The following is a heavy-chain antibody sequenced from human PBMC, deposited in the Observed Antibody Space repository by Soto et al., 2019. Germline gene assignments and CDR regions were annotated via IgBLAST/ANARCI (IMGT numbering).Heavy chain of an antibody. CDR3: AKDSGGWSIAVAGPSLPYYYYGMDV. CDR1: GFTFSSYG. D-gene: IGHD6-19*01. V-gene: IGHV3-30*18. Sequence: PGGSLRLSCAASGFTFSSYGMHWVRQAPGKGLEWVAVISYDGSNKYYADSVKGRFTISRDNSKNTLYLQMNSLRAEDTAVYYCAKDSGGWSIAVAGPSLPYYYYGMDVWGQGTAVTVFS. J-gene: IGHJ6*02. CDR2: ISYDGSNK.